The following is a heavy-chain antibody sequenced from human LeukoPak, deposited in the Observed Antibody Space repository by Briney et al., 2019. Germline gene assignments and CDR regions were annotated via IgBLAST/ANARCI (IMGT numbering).Heavy chain of an antibody. V-gene: IGHV3-20*04. D-gene: IGHD1-26*01. CDR2: INWNGGST. Sequence: GGSLRLSCAASGFTFDDYGMSWVRQAPGKGLEWVSGINWNGGSTSYADSVKGRFTISRDNAKNSLYLQMNSLRAEDTALYYCARVRVGATNAIFDYWGQGTLVTVSS. CDR1: GFTFDDYG. CDR3: ARVRVGATNAIFDY. J-gene: IGHJ4*02.